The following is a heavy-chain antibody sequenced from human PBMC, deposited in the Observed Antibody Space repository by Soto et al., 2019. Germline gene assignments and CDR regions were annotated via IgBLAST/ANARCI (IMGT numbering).Heavy chain of an antibody. CDR2: IYKSTTT. Sequence: PSETMSITCSVSGESIYTVDYFWAWIRQPPGQALEYIGYIYKSTTTYYNPSFESRVAISLDTSKSQFSLNVTSVTAADTAVYFCARGRYCLTGRCFPNWFDSWGQGTLVTVSS. D-gene: IGHD2-15*01. CDR1: GESIYTVDYF. V-gene: IGHV4-30-4*01. J-gene: IGHJ5*01. CDR3: ARGRYCLTGRCFPNWFDS.